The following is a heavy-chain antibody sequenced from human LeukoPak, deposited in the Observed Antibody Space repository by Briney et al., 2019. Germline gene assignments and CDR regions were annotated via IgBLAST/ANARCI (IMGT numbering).Heavy chain of an antibody. V-gene: IGHV4-4*02. CDR3: ARDHVLWFGELLSGYFDY. D-gene: IGHD3-10*01. Sequence: WVRQAPGKGLEWIGEVHHSGNTNYNPSLQSRVIVTVDKSKNQFFLRLSSVTAADTAVYYCARDHVLWFGELLSGYFDYWGQGTLVTVSS. CDR2: VHHSGNT. J-gene: IGHJ4*02.